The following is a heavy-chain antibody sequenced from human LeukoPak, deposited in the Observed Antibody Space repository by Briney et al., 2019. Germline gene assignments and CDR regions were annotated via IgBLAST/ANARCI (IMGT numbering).Heavy chain of an antibody. D-gene: IGHD3-22*01. V-gene: IGHV4-34*01. Sequence: SETLSLTCAVYGGSFSGYYWSRIRQPPGKGLEWIGEINHSGSTNYNPSLKSRVTISVDTSKNQFSLKLSSVTAADTAVYYCARAGGYYDSGWFDPWGQGTLVTVSS. CDR1: GGSFSGYY. CDR3: ARAGGYYDSGWFDP. J-gene: IGHJ5*02. CDR2: INHSGST.